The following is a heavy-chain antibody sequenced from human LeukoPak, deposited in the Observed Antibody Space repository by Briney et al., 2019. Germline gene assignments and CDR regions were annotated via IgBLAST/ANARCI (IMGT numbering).Heavy chain of an antibody. CDR2: ISYDGSNK. V-gene: IGHV3-30*04. D-gene: IGHD6-13*01. Sequence: GRSLRLSCAASGFTFSSYAMHWVRQAPGKGLEWVAVISYDGSNKYYADSVKGRFTISRDNSKNTLYLQMYSLRAEDTAVYYCARVSGSSWNFDYWGQGTLVTVSS. CDR3: ARVSGSSWNFDY. CDR1: GFTFSSYA. J-gene: IGHJ4*02.